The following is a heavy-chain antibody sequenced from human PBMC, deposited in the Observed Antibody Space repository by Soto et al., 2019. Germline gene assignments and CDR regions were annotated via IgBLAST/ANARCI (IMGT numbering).Heavy chain of an antibody. CDR1: GGSIRSSSYY. CDR2: IYHSGST. V-gene: IGHV4-39*01. Sequence: SETLSLTCTVSGGSIRSSSYYWVWIPQPPGKGLEWIGSIYHSGSTYYNPSLKRRVTISVDTSKDQFSLKLSSVTAADTALFYCARLTSWLNYFDHWGQGSLVTVSS. CDR3: ARLTSWLNYFDH. D-gene: IGHD6-19*01. J-gene: IGHJ4*02.